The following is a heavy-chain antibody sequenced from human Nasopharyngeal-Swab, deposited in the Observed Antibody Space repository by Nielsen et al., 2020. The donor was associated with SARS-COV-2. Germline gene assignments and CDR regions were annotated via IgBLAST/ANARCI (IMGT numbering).Heavy chain of an antibody. CDR1: GFTFSPYT. D-gene: IGHD5-12*01. V-gene: IGHV3-48*04. Sequence: GGSLRLSCATSGFTFSPYTMTWVRQAPGKGLQWIAYITSGNSVQYADSVRGRFTISRDNAKNSLYLQMNSLTAEETAVYYCARERGGGYGDYWGQGTLVTVSS. J-gene: IGHJ4*02. CDR3: ARERGGGYGDY. CDR2: ITSGNSV.